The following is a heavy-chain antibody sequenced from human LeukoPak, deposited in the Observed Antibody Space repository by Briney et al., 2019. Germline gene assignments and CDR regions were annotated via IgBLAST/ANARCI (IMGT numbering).Heavy chain of an antibody. CDR3: ARRGEAMDPFDY. CDR1: GYSFTSYW. Sequence: GESLKISSKDSGYSFTSYWIGWVRQMPGKGLEWMGIIYPGDSDTRYSPSFQGQVTISADKSINTAYLQWSSLKASDTAIYYCARRGEAMDPFDYWGQGTLVTVSS. D-gene: IGHD5-18*01. V-gene: IGHV5-51*01. CDR2: IYPGDSDT. J-gene: IGHJ4*02.